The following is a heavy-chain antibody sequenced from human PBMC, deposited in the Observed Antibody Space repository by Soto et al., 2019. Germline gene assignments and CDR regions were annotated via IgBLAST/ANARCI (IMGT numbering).Heavy chain of an antibody. V-gene: IGHV5-51*01. Sequence: EVQLVQSGTEVKKPGESLKISCKGSAYSFTSYWIGWVRQMPGKGLKWMGIIYPGDSDTRYSPSFQGQVTISADKSISTAYLQWSSLKAWDTAMYYCARKPAYSSGWYAFDIWGQGTMVTVSS. J-gene: IGHJ3*02. CDR3: ARKPAYSSGWYAFDI. D-gene: IGHD6-19*01. CDR2: IYPGDSDT. CDR1: AYSFTSYW.